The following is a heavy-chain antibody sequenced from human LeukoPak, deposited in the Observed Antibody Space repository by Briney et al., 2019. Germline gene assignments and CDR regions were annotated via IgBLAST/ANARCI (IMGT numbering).Heavy chain of an antibody. CDR3: AKDLGTDYNILDH. CDR1: EFTFSAYA. Sequence: GGSLRLSCATSEFTFSAYAMHWIRQAPGRGLEWVAFVRYGGNIKYYADSVKGRFTISRDNSKNTLYLQMNSLRPEDTAVYYCAKDLGTDYNILDHWGQGTLVTVSS. D-gene: IGHD3-9*01. J-gene: IGHJ4*02. V-gene: IGHV3-30*02. CDR2: VRYGGNIK.